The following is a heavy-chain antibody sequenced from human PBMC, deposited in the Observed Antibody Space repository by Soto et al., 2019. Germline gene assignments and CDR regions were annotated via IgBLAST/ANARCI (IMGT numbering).Heavy chain of an antibody. CDR1: GGTFSSYA. V-gene: IGHV1-69*13. D-gene: IGHD6-19*01. CDR3: AFGYSSGWYELDY. CDR2: IIPIFGTA. J-gene: IGHJ4*02. Sequence: SVKVSCKASGGTFSSYAISWVRQAPGQGLEWMGGIIPIFGTANYAQKFQGRVTITADESTSTAYMELSSLRSEDTAVYYCAFGYSSGWYELDYWGQGXLVTVYS.